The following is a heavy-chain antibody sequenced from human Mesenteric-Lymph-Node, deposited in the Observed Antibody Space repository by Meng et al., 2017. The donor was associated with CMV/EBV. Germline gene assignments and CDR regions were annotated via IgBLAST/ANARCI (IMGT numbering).Heavy chain of an antibody. V-gene: IGHV3-13*01. D-gene: IGHD3-3*01. Sequence: GGSLRLSCAASGFTFSSYDMHWVRQATGKGLEWVSGIDTDGDTYYRGSVKGRFTISRENAKNSLYLQMNSLRAGDTAVYYCARRLRFNGMDVWGQGTTVTVSS. CDR1: GFTFSSYD. CDR3: ARRLRFNGMDV. J-gene: IGHJ6*02. CDR2: IDTDGDT.